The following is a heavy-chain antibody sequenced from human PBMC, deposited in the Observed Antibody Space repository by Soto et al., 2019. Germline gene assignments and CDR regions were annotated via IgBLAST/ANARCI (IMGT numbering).Heavy chain of an antibody. CDR2: IYYSGST. D-gene: IGHD3-10*01. V-gene: IGHV4-39*01. Sequence: PSETLSLTCTVSGGSISSSSYYWGWIRQPPGKGLEWIGSIYYSGSTYYNPSLKSRVTISVDTSKNHFYLKLSSVTAADTAVYYCATYYCGSGNRLTYYYYYGMDVWGQGTTVTVSS. J-gene: IGHJ6*02. CDR3: ATYYCGSGNRLTYYYYYGMDV. CDR1: GGSISSSSYY.